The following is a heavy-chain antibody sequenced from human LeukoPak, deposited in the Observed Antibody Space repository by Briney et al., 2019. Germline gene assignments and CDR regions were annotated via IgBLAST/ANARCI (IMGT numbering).Heavy chain of an antibody. Sequence: GGSLRLSCAASGFTFSGYAMSWVRQAPGKGLEWVSAISGSGGSTYYADSVKGRFTISRDNSKNTLYLQMNSLRAEDTAVYYCAKVTTYYYDSSGYYDWRAPFDYWGQGTLVTVSS. CDR3: AKVTTYYYDSSGYYDWRAPFDY. J-gene: IGHJ4*02. V-gene: IGHV3-23*01. CDR2: ISGSGGST. CDR1: GFTFSGYA. D-gene: IGHD3-22*01.